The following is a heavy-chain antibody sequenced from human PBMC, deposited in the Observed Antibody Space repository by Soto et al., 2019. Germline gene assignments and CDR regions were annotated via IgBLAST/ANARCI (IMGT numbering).Heavy chain of an antibody. J-gene: IGHJ4*02. V-gene: IGHV4-31*03. Sequence: NPSETLSLTCSVPGDSISSSGYYWSWIRQRPGKGLEWIGNIYYSGSSYNNPSLKSRVTISVNTSKNQFSLNLRSVTAADTAVYYCARDSDYYSSGSFDYWGQGTLVTVSS. CDR1: GDSISSSGYY. D-gene: IGHD3-10*01. CDR2: IYYSGSS. CDR3: ARDSDYYSSGSFDY.